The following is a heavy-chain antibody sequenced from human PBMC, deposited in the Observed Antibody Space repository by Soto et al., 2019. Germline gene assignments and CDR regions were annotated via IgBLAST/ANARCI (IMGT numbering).Heavy chain of an antibody. J-gene: IGHJ4*02. D-gene: IGHD3-9*01. CDR1: GFTFSSYG. CDR3: ARGYDILTGPPGFDY. Sequence: QVQLVESGGGVVQPGRSLRLSCAASGFTFSSYGMHWVRQAPGKGLEWVAVIWYDGSNKYYADSVKGRFTISRDNSKNTLYLQMNSLRAEDTAVYYCARGYDILTGPPGFDYWGQGTLVTVSS. V-gene: IGHV3-33*01. CDR2: IWYDGSNK.